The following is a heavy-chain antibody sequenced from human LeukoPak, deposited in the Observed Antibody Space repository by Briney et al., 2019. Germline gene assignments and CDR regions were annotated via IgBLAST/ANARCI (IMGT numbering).Heavy chain of an antibody. CDR1: GFTFSSYA. CDR3: ARDSARRGASSGDFDS. Sequence: PGRSLRLSCAASGFTFSSYAMHWVRQAPGKGLEWVAVISYDGSNKYYADSVKGRFTISRDNSKNTLYLQMNSLRAEDTAIYYCARDSARRGASSGDFDSWGQGTLVTVSS. CDR2: ISYDGSNK. D-gene: IGHD3-10*01. J-gene: IGHJ4*02. V-gene: IGHV3-30-3*01.